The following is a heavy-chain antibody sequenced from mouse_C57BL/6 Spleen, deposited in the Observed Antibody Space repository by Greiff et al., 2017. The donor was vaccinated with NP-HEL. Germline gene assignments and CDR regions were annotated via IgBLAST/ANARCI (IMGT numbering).Heavy chain of an antibody. Sequence: VQLQQPGAELVMPGASVKLSCKASGYTFNSYWMHWVKQRPGQGLEWIGEIDPSDSYTNYNQKFKGKSTLTVDKSSSTAYMQLSSLTSEDSAVYYGARSDYYGSSYPFGYWGQGTTLTVSS. CDR3: ARSDYYGSSYPFGY. CDR2: IDPSDSYT. D-gene: IGHD1-1*01. V-gene: IGHV1-69*01. J-gene: IGHJ2*01. CDR1: GYTFNSYW.